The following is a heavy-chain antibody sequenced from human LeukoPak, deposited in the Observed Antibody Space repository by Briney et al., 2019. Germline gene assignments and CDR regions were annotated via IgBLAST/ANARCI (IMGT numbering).Heavy chain of an antibody. CDR2: INHSGST. CDR1: GGSFSGYY. V-gene: IGHV4-34*01. J-gene: IGHJ4*02. CDR3: AGGSIAAASPIAAY. D-gene: IGHD6-13*01. Sequence: SETLSLTCAVYGGSFSGYYWSWIRQPPGKGLEWIGEINHSGSTNYNPSLKSRVTISVDTSKNQVSLKLSSVTAADTAVYYCAGGSIAAASPIAAYWGQGTLVTVSS.